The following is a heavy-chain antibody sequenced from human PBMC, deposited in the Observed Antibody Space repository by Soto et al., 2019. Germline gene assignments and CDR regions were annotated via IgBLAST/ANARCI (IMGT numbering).Heavy chain of an antibody. J-gene: IGHJ5*02. CDR3: TTDDPINRS. CDR2: IKSKTDGETT. CDR1: GFTFSHAW. V-gene: IGHV3-15*01. Sequence: EVHLVESGGGLVKPGGSLRLSCAASGFTFSHAWMSWVRQAPGKGLEWVGRIKSKTDGETTDYAAPVTGRFTISRDDSKYSLYLQMNSLKTEDTAVYYCTTDDPINRSWGQGTLVTVSS.